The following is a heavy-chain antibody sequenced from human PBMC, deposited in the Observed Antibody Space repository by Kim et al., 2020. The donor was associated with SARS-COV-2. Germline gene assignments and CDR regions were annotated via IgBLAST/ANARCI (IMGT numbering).Heavy chain of an antibody. CDR1: GYSISSGYF. CDR2: IHHSGSA. D-gene: IGHD3-9*01. CDR3: ARAWSNTGYIAY. J-gene: IGHJ4*02. V-gene: IGHV4-38-2*02. Sequence: SETLSLTCTVSGYSISSGYFWGWIRQSPRKGVEWIASIHHSGSAYYSPSLKSRVTTSVDTSKNQFSLNLNSVTAADTAIYYCARAWSNTGYIAYWGLGT.